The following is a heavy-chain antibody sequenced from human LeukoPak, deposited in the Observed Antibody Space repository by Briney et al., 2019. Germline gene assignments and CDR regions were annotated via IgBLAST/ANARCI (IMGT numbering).Heavy chain of an antibody. CDR3: AKATWTSVGIAVAGTDY. Sequence: GGSLRLSCAASGFTFSSYGMHWVRQAPGKGLEWVAFIRYDGSNKYYADSVKGRFTISRDNSKNTLYLQMNSLRAEDTAVYYCAKATWTSVGIAVAGTDYWGQGTLVTVSS. D-gene: IGHD6-19*01. CDR2: IRYDGSNK. V-gene: IGHV3-30*02. J-gene: IGHJ4*02. CDR1: GFTFSSYG.